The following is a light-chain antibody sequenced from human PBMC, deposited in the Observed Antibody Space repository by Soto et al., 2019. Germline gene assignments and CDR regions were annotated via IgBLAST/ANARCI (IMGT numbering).Light chain of an antibody. V-gene: IGKV3-20*01. J-gene: IGKJ1*01. Sequence: EIELTQSPGTLSLSPGERATLSCRASQSVNSNYLAWYQQKPGQTHRLLLYGTSSSATGIPYRFSGSGSGTDSTLTISRLEPDDFAVYYCQQYDISSRTFGQGTKVEIK. CDR2: GTS. CDR3: QQYDISSRT. CDR1: QSVNSNY.